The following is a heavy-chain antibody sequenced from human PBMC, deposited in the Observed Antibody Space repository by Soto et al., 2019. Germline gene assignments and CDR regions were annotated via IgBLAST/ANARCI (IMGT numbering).Heavy chain of an antibody. D-gene: IGHD6-6*01. Sequence: EVQLVQSGAEVKKPGESLKISCKGSGYSFTGYWIGWVRQMPGKGLEWMGIIYPGDSDTRYSPSFQGQVTISADKSTSTAYLQWSSLKASDTAMYYCARQNAARENYYYGMDVWGQGTTVTVSS. J-gene: IGHJ6*02. V-gene: IGHV5-51*01. CDR2: IYPGDSDT. CDR1: GYSFTGYW. CDR3: ARQNAARENYYYGMDV.